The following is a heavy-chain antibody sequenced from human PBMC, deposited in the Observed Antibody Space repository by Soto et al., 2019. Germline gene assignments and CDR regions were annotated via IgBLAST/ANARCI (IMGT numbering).Heavy chain of an antibody. CDR3: TRRYNWNDNYFDP. CDR2: SYYSGTT. V-gene: IGHV4-39*01. Sequence: PSETLSLTCTVSGASISVHSYYWTWIRQPPGKGLEWIGSSYYSGTTYFNPSLKSRATISVDTSKNQFSLRLTSVTAADTAIYYCTRRYNWNDNYFDPCGPGAMVTVYS. J-gene: IGHJ5*02. CDR1: GASISVHSYY. D-gene: IGHD1-20*01.